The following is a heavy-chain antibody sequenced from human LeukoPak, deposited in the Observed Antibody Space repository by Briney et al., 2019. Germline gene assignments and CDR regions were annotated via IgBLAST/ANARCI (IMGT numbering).Heavy chain of an antibody. Sequence: GASVKLSCKASGYTFTGYGISWVRHGPGQGLEWMGWITTYNGNTNFAQKVQGRVTMTTDTSTSTAYMELRSLRSDDTAVYYCARCILATCRYLPSFDFWGQGTLVTVSS. CDR2: ITTYNGNT. J-gene: IGHJ4*02. CDR3: ARCILATCRYLPSFDF. V-gene: IGHV1-18*01. CDR1: GYTFTGYG. D-gene: IGHD3-3*02.